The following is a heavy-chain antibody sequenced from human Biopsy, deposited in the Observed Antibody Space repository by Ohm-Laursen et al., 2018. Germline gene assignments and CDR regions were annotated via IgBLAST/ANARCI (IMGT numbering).Heavy chain of an antibody. J-gene: IGHJ4*02. CDR1: GDSINSSY. V-gene: IGHV4-59*12. CDR3: ARGRLRAVARFDY. D-gene: IGHD6-19*01. Sequence: SETLSLTCTVSGDSINSSYWSWIRQAPGKGLEWIGFISNSGNTNYNPSLKSRVTISVDTSKNQFSLKLSSVTAADTAVYYCARGRLRAVARFDYWGQGTLVTVSS. CDR2: ISNSGNT.